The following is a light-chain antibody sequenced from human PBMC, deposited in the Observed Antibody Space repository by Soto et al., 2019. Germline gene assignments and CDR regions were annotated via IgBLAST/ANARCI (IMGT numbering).Light chain of an antibody. CDR2: DAS. Sequence: EIVLTQSPATLSFSPGERATLSCRASQSVSSYLAWYQQKPGQAPRLLIYDASNRATGIPARFSGSGSGTDFTLTISSLEPEDFAVYYCQQRSTWPRTFGQGTKVEIK. V-gene: IGKV3-11*01. CDR3: QQRSTWPRT. J-gene: IGKJ1*01. CDR1: QSVSSY.